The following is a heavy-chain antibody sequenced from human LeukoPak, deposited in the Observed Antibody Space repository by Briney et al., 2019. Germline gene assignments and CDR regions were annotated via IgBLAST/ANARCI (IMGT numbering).Heavy chain of an antibody. CDR1: GSTFRSHA. CDR3: VRSLDY. CDR2: IYENGGTT. V-gene: IGHV3-23*01. Sequence: GGSLRLSCVGSGSTFRSHAMSWVRQAPERGLEFASGIYENGGTTYYADSVKGRFTISRDNSKNTVYLQMNSLRVEDTALYYCVRSLDYWGQGTLVTVSS. J-gene: IGHJ4*02.